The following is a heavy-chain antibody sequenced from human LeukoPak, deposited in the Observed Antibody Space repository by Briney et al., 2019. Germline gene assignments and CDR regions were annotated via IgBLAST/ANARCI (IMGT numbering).Heavy chain of an antibody. V-gene: IGHV4-34*01. D-gene: IGHD5-18*01. CDR1: GGSFSGYY. CDR2: INHSGST. J-gene: IGHJ4*02. CDR3: ARGGGYSYGYGYYFDY. Sequence: SETLSLTCAVYGGSFSGYYWSWIRQPPGKGLEWIGEINHSGSTNYNPSLKSRVTISVDTSKNQFSLELSSVTAADTAVYYCARGGGYSYGYGYYFDYWGQGTLVTVSS.